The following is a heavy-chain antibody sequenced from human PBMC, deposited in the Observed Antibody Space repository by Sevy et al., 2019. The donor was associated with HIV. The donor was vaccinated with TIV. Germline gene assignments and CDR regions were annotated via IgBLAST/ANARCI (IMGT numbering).Heavy chain of an antibody. Sequence: GGSLRLSCAASGFTFSSYAMHWVRQAPGKGLEWVAVISYDGSNKYYADSVKGRFTITRDNSKNTMYLQMNSLRAEDTAVYYCAREGPPPYYYDSTGYSGYFQHWGQGTLVTVSS. CDR1: GFTFSSYA. J-gene: IGHJ1*01. V-gene: IGHV3-30-3*01. CDR3: AREGPPPYYYDSTGYSGYFQH. D-gene: IGHD3-22*01. CDR2: ISYDGSNK.